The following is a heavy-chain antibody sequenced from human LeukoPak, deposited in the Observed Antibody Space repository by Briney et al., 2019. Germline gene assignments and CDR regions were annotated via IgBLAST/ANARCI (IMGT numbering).Heavy chain of an antibody. CDR2: ISWNSGSI. V-gene: IGHV3-9*01. CDR1: GFTFDDYA. J-gene: IGHJ4*02. Sequence: GRSLRLSCAASGFTFDDYAMHWVRQAPGKGLEWVSGISWNSGSIGYADSVKGRFIISRDNAKNSLYLQMNSLRAEDTALYYCAKDRGGWFHFDYWGQGTLVTVSS. CDR3: AKDRGGWFHFDY. D-gene: IGHD6-19*01.